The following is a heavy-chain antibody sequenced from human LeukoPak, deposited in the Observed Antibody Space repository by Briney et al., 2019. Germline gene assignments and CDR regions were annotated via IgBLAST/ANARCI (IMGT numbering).Heavy chain of an antibody. J-gene: IGHJ3*02. CDR3: ARGLLGARGSNDAFDI. CDR1: GFTFSSYG. Sequence: PGGSLRLSCAASGFTFSSYGMHWVRQAPGKGLEWVAVIWYDGSNKYYADSVKGRFTISRDNSKNTLYLQMNSLRAEDTAVYYCARGLLGARGSNDAFDIWGQGKMVTVSS. V-gene: IGHV3-33*01. D-gene: IGHD1-26*01. CDR2: IWYDGSNK.